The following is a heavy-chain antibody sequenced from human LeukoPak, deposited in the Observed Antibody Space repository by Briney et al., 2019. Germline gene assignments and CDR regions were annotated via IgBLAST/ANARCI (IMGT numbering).Heavy chain of an antibody. V-gene: IGHV4-39*01. CDR3: ARPRRDSEDAFDI. CDR2: IYYSGST. Sequence: MRSETLSLTCTVSGGSISSSSYYWGWIRQPPGKGLEWIGSIYYSGSTYYNPSLKSRVTISVDTSKNQFFLKLSSVTAADTAVYYCARPRRDSEDAFDIWGQGTMVTVSS. CDR1: GGSISSSSYY. J-gene: IGHJ3*02.